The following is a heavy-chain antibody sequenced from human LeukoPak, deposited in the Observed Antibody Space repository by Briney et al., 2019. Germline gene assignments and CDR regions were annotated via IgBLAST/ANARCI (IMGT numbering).Heavy chain of an antibody. CDR2: ISGSGGST. D-gene: IGHD3-22*01. CDR1: GFTFSSYA. J-gene: IGHJ2*01. V-gene: IGHV3-23*01. Sequence: PPGGSLRLSCAASGFTFSSYAMSWVRQAPGKGLEWVSAISGSGGSTYYADSVKGRFTISRDNSKNTLYLQMNSLRAEDTAVYYCAKPKEDSSGYYRYWYFDLWGRGTLVTVSS. CDR3: AKPKEDSSGYYRYWYFDL.